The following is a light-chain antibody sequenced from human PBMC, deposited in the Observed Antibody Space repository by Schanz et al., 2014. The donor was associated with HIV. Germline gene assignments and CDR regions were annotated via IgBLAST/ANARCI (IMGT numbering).Light chain of an antibody. Sequence: QSALTQPPSVSGSPGQSVTISCTGTSSDVGAYDRVSWYQQPPGTAPKLIVYEVKNRPSGVPGRFSGSKSGNTASLTISGLQADDEADYYCNSVTTSNTCVFGGGTKLTVL. CDR3: NSVTTSNTCV. CDR2: EVK. V-gene: IGLV2-18*02. J-gene: IGLJ3*02. CDR1: SSDVGAYDR.